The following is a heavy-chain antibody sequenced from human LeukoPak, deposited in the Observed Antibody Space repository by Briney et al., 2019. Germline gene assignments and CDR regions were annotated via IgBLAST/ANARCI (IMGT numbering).Heavy chain of an antibody. V-gene: IGHV1-69*05. CDR3: ARVPYCSGGSCSTFDP. D-gene: IGHD2-15*01. J-gene: IGHJ5*02. CDR2: ILPIFGTA. CDR1: GGTFSSYA. Sequence: SVKVSCKASGGTFSSYAISWVRQAPGQGLEWMGGILPIFGTANYAQKFQGRVTITTDESTITAYMELSSLRSEDTAVYYCARVPYCSGGSCSTFDPWGQGTLVTVSS.